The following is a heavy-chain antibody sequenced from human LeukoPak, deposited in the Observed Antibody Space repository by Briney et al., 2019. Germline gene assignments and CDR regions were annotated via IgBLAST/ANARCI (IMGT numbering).Heavy chain of an antibody. CDR2: IYWNVGK. D-gene: IGHD1-1*01. CDR3: AHRVSAHMTDLNDVFDI. J-gene: IGHJ3*02. Sequence: SGPTLVKPTQTLTLTCTFSGFSLTARGVGVGWIRQPPGKALEWLTLIYWNVGKRYSPSLRKRLTIAKDTSKNEVVLTMTDMSPVDTGTYFCAHRVSAHMTDLNDVFDIWGQGTMVTVSS. CDR1: GFSLTARGVG. V-gene: IGHV2-5*01.